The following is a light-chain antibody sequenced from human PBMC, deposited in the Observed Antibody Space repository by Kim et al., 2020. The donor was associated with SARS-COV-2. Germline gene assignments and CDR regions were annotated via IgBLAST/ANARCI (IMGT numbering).Light chain of an antibody. Sequence: SASLGDRVTITCRASQSTSTYLAWYQQKPGKAPKLLISATSTLESGVPSRFSGSGSVTEFTLTINSLQPDDFATYYCQHYNSTMYTFGQGTKLEI. V-gene: IGKV1-5*03. CDR3: QHYNSTMYT. CDR1: QSTSTY. J-gene: IGKJ2*01. CDR2: ATS.